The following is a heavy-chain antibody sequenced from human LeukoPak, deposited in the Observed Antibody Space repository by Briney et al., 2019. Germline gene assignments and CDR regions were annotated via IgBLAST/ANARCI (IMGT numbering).Heavy chain of an antibody. Sequence: SETLSLTCTVSGGSISSGDYYWSWIRQPPGKGLEWIGYIYYSGSTYYNPSLKSRVTISVDTSKNQFSLKLSSVTAADTAVYYCARVLSMDYDSSGYLDYWGQGTLVTVSS. D-gene: IGHD3-22*01. J-gene: IGHJ4*02. CDR2: IYYSGST. CDR1: GGSISSGDYY. V-gene: IGHV4-30-4*01. CDR3: ARVLSMDYDSSGYLDY.